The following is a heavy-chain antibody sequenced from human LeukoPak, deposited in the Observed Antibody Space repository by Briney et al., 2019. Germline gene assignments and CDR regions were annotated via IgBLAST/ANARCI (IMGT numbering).Heavy chain of an antibody. CDR1: GGSISSGGYY. D-gene: IGHD6-13*01. V-gene: IGHV4-31*03. J-gene: IGHJ3*02. CDR2: IYYSGST. CDR3: ARDGPAAGTRDVFDI. Sequence: SETLSLTCTVSGGSISSGGYYWSWIRQHPGKGLEWIGYIYYSGSTYYNPSLKSRVTISVDTSKNQFSLKLSSVTAADTAVYYCARDGPAAGTRDVFDIWGQGTMVTVSS.